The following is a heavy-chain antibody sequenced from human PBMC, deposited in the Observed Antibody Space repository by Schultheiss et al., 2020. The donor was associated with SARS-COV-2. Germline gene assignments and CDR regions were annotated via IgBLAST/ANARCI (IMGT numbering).Heavy chain of an antibody. V-gene: IGHV3-30*03. D-gene: IGHD2-21*02. CDR2: ILYDGSNK. Sequence: GGSLRLSCAASGFTFSSYSMNWVRQAPGKGLEWVAVILYDGSNKYYADSVKGRFTISRDNSKNTLYLQMNSLRAEDTAVYYCARGDDYYYYGMDVWGQGTTVTVSS. CDR3: ARGDDYYYYGMDV. CDR1: GFTFSSYS. J-gene: IGHJ6*02.